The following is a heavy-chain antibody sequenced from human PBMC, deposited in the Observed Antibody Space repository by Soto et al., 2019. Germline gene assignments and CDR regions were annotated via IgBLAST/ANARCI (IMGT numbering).Heavy chain of an antibody. CDR2: IYSGGST. CDR3: ASDNLQQLADYYYYGMDV. Sequence: GGSLRLSCAASGFTFDDYAMYWVRQVPGKGLEWVSVIYSGGSTYYADSVKGRFTISRDNSKNTLYLQMNSLRAEDTAVYYCASDNLQQLADYYYYGMDVWGQGTTVTVSS. J-gene: IGHJ6*02. D-gene: IGHD6-13*01. CDR1: GFTFDDYA. V-gene: IGHV3-66*01.